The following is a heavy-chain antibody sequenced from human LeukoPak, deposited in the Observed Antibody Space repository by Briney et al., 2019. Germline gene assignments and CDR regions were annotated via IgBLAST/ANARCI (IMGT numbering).Heavy chain of an antibody. CDR2: ISDSGGST. J-gene: IGHJ4*02. CDR3: AKDRGYCSRTSCPTLDY. V-gene: IGHV3-23*01. Sequence: GGSPRLSCAASGFTFSSYAMSWVRQAPGKGLEWVSAISDSGGSTYYADSVKGRFTISRDNSKNTLYLQMNSLRAEDTAVYYCAKDRGYCSRTSCPTLDYWGQGTLVTVSS. CDR1: GFTFSSYA. D-gene: IGHD2-2*01.